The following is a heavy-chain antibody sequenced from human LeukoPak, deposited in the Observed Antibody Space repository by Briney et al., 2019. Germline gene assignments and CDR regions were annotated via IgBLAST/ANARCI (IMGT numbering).Heavy chain of an antibody. Sequence: ASVKVSCKASGYTFTSYDINWVRQATGQGVEWMGWMNPNSGNTGYAQKFQGRVTMTRNTSIRTAYMELSSVRSEDTAVYYCARGVRWEIDYWGQGTLVTVSS. V-gene: IGHV1-8*01. CDR1: GYTFTSYD. CDR3: ARGVRWEIDY. D-gene: IGHD1-26*01. CDR2: MNPNSGNT. J-gene: IGHJ4*02.